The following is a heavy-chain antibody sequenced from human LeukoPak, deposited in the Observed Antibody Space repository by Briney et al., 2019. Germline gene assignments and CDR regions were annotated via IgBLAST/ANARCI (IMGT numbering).Heavy chain of an antibody. CDR2: TYNGGST. V-gene: IGHV4-59*01. Sequence: PSETLSLTCTVSGGSITNYYWSWIRQPPGKGLEWIGFTYNGGSTYYNPSLKSRVTISVDMAKNQFSLKVMSVTAADTAVYYCVRGHGGYWGQGTLVTVSS. CDR1: GGSITNYY. CDR3: VRGHGGY. J-gene: IGHJ4*02.